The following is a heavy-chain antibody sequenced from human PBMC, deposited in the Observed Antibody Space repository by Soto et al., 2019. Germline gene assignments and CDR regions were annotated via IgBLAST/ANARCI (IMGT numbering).Heavy chain of an antibody. J-gene: IGHJ3*02. CDR3: ARGYYDFWSGYYMGAFDI. Sequence: ASVKVSCKASGYTFTSYGISWVRQAPGQGLEWMGWISAYNGNTNYAQRLQGRVTMTTDTSTSTAYVELRSLRSDDTAVYYCARGYYDFWSGYYMGAFDIWGQGTMVTVSS. CDR1: GYTFTSYG. CDR2: ISAYNGNT. V-gene: IGHV1-18*01. D-gene: IGHD3-3*01.